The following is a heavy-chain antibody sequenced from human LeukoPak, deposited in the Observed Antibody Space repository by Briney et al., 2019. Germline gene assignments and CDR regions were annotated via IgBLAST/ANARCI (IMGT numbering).Heavy chain of an antibody. D-gene: IGHD3-22*01. Sequence: PSETLSLTCAVYGGSFSGYYWSWIRQPPGKGLEWIGEINHSGSTNYNPSLKSRVTISVDTSKNQFSLKLSSVTAADTAVYYCARGHRRHLVVVITRNWYLDLWGRGTLVTVSS. J-gene: IGHJ2*01. CDR2: INHSGST. CDR3: ARGHRRHLVVVITRNWYLDL. CDR1: GGSFSGYY. V-gene: IGHV4-34*01.